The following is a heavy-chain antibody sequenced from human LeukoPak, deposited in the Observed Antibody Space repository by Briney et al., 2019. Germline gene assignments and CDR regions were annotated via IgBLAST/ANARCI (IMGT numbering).Heavy chain of an antibody. Sequence: SVKVSCKASGGTFSSYAISWVRQAPGQGLEWMGGIIPIFGTANYAQKFQGRVTITADESTSTAYMELSSLRSEDTAVYYCARLRTPDSSGYSYYYYYMDVWGKGTTVTVSS. J-gene: IGHJ6*03. V-gene: IGHV1-69*01. CDR3: ARLRTPDSSGYSYYYYYMDV. CDR2: IIPIFGTA. D-gene: IGHD3-22*01. CDR1: GGTFSSYA.